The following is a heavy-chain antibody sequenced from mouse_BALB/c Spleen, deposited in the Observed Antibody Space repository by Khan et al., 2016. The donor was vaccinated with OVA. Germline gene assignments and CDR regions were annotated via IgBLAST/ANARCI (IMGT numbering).Heavy chain of an antibody. CDR3: ARIKKIVSTDFDY. CDR1: GYTFTSYW. CDR2: TNPTNGRT. J-gene: IGHJ2*01. D-gene: IGHD6-2*01. V-gene: IGHV1S81*02. Sequence: VQLQQSGAELVKAGASVKMSCKASGYTFTSYWMHWVKQRLGQGLEWFAETNPTNGRTHYNEKFKSKATLIVDKSSSTAYMLLSGLTYEDSAVYNCARIKKIVSTDFDYWGQGTTLTVSS.